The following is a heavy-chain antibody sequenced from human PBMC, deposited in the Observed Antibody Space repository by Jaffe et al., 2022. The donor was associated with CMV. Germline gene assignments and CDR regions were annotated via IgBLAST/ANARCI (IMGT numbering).Heavy chain of an antibody. CDR2: IYWTDDR. CDR1: GFSLTTTGVG. Sequence: QITLKESGPALVKPTQTLTLTCTFSGFSLTTTGVGVGWIRQPPGKALEWLTIIYWTDDRRYNPSLKNRLTITKDTSKNQVVLTMTNMDVVDAGTYYCAHGYFWSAYYSGFDYWGQGTVVAVSS. D-gene: IGHD3-3*01. J-gene: IGHJ4*02. V-gene: IGHV2-5*01. CDR3: AHGYFWSAYYSGFDY.